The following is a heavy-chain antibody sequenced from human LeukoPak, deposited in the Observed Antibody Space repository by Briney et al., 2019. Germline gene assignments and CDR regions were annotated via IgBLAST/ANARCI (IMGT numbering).Heavy chain of an antibody. CDR2: IYHSGST. CDR3: ARIQESQGSSSFYYYMDV. J-gene: IGHJ6*03. D-gene: IGHD3-10*01. CDR1: GGSISSSNW. V-gene: IGHV4-4*02. Sequence: SETLSLTCAVSGGSISSSNWWSWVRQPPGKGLEWIGEIYHSGSTNYNPSLKSRVTISVDKSKNQFSLKLSSVTAADTAVYHCARIQESQGSSSFYYYMDVWGSGTTVTVS.